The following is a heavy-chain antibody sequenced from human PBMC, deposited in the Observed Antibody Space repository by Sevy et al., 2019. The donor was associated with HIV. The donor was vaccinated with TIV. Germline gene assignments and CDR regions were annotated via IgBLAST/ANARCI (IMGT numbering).Heavy chain of an antibody. D-gene: IGHD2-21*01. Sequence: SETLSLTCTVSGYSIISGYYWGWIRQPPGKGLEWIGNIYHSGSTYYNPSLKSPVTISLDTSKNQFSLRLSSVTAADTAVYYCARGVRSVGAPNFDYWGQGTLVTVSS. V-gene: IGHV4-38-2*02. CDR2: IYHSGST. CDR3: ARGVRSVGAPNFDY. CDR1: GYSIISGYY. J-gene: IGHJ4*02.